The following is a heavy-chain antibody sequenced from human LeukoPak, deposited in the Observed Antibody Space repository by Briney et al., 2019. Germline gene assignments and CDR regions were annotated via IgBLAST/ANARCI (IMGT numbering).Heavy chain of an antibody. CDR2: INEDGSNK. CDR3: TRVIVAVPGYFDYFDF. D-gene: IGHD6-19*01. CDR1: GFSFSNHY. V-gene: IGHV3-7*01. Sequence: PGGSLRLSCTASGFSFSNHYMRWIRQAPGKGLEWGANINEDGSNKWHLGSVKGRFTVSRDNARNSLYLQMNSLRVEDTAVYYCTRVIVAVPGYFDYFDFWGQGVLVTVSS. J-gene: IGHJ4*02.